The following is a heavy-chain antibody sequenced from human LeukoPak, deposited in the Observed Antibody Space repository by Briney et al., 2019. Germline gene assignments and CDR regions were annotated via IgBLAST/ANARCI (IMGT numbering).Heavy chain of an antibody. D-gene: IGHD2-2*01. CDR2: ISGGGETT. V-gene: IGHV3-23*01. Sequence: GGSLRLSCAASGFIFSTYAMSWVRQAPGKGLEWVSSISGGGETTYYADSVKGRFAVSRDNSNNTLCLQMTSLRVEDTAVYYCASARESCIGSSCYEYFHHWGQGTPLTVSS. CDR1: GFIFSTYA. CDR3: ASARESCIGSSCYEYFHH. J-gene: IGHJ1*01.